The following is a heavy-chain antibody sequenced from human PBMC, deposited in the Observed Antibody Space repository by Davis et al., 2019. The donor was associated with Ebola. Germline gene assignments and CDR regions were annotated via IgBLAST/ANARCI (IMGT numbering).Heavy chain of an antibody. Sequence: SVKVSCKTSGGTFSRCAISWVRQAPGQGLEWMGGIIPMLGPANYIQKFQGRVTITADESTSPAFRELRSLGSEATAVYYCARGPTDPSGGWGQGTLVTVSS. CDR2: IIPMLGPA. CDR1: GGTFSRCA. J-gene: IGHJ4*02. CDR3: ARGPTDPSGG. V-gene: IGHV1-69*13. D-gene: IGHD3-16*01.